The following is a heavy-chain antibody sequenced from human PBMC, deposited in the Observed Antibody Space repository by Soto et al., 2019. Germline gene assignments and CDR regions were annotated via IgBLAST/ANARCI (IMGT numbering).Heavy chain of an antibody. J-gene: IGHJ5*02. D-gene: IGHD6-13*01. CDR2: ISYDGSNK. V-gene: IGHV3-30*18. CDR1: GFTFSSYG. CDR3: AKSLWGSSWYVRGNWFDP. Sequence: GGSLRLSCAASGFTFSSYGMHWVRQAPGKGLEWVAVISYDGSNKYYADSVKGRFTISRDNSKNTLYLQMNSLRAEDTAVYYWAKSLWGSSWYVRGNWFDPWGQGTLVTVSS.